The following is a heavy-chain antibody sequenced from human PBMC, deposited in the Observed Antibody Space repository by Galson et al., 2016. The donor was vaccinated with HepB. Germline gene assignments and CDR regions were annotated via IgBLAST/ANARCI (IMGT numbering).Heavy chain of an antibody. Sequence: SLRLSCAAFKLPFSSFWMGWVRQAPGKGLEWVATVNQDGSDTYYVASVKGRFSISRDNAKNSLYLRMSSLTAEDTAVYYCASLFHHTAQYWGQGTLVLVSS. CDR1: KLPFSSFW. CDR2: VNQDGSDT. J-gene: IGHJ4*02. D-gene: IGHD4-17*01. V-gene: IGHV3-7*01. CDR3: ASLFHHTAQY.